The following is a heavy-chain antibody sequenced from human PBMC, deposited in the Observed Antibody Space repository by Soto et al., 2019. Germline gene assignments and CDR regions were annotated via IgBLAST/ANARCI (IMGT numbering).Heavy chain of an antibody. CDR1: GYTVTSYY. J-gene: IGHJ4*02. CDR3: ARAYEVVVAATAFDY. D-gene: IGHD2-15*01. Sequence: ASVKVSCKASGYTVTSYYMHWVRQAPGQGLEWMGIINPSGGSTSYAQKFQGRVTMTRDTSTSTVYMELSSLRSEDTAVYYCARAYEVVVAATAFDYWGQGTLVTVSS. CDR2: INPSGGST. V-gene: IGHV1-46*03.